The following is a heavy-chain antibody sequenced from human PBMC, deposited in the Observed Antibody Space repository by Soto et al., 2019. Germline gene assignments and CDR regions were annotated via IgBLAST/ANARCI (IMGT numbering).Heavy chain of an antibody. CDR3: ARGGCSSTSCPNWFDP. CDR2: IYYSGST. D-gene: IGHD2-2*01. CDR1: GGSIGSGDYY. V-gene: IGHV4-30-4*01. J-gene: IGHJ5*02. Sequence: SETLSLTCTVSGGSIGSGDYYWSWIRQPPGKGLEWIGYIYYSGSTYYNPSLKSRVTISVDTSKNQFSLKLSSVTAADTAVYYCARGGCSSTSCPNWFDPWGQGTLVTVSS.